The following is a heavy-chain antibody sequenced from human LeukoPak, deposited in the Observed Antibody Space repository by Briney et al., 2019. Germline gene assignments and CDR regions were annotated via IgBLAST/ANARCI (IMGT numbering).Heavy chain of an antibody. J-gene: IGHJ4*02. Sequence: SGTLSLTCAVSGGSVTSTNWWTWVRQPPGKGLEWIGEVHLDGRTNYNPSLTGRLTLSVDLYENHISLKLTSVTAADTAVYYCAREGGFYRPLDYLGQGTLVTVSS. V-gene: IGHV4-4*02. CDR2: VHLDGRT. CDR1: GGSVTSTNW. CDR3: AREGGFYRPLDY. D-gene: IGHD3-3*01.